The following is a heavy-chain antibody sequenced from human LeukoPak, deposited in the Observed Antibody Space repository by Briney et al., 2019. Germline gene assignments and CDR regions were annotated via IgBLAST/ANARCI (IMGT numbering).Heavy chain of an antibody. D-gene: IGHD6-19*01. J-gene: IGHJ4*02. Sequence: GESLKISCKGSGYRFTIYWIGWVRQMPGKGREGMGIIYPGDSDTRYSPSFQGQVTISADTSINPASLHRSSLAASDTAIYYCARRIKNRNGWTFDYWGQGTLVTVSS. CDR1: GYRFTIYW. V-gene: IGHV5-51*01. CDR3: ARRIKNRNGWTFDY. CDR2: IYPGDSDT.